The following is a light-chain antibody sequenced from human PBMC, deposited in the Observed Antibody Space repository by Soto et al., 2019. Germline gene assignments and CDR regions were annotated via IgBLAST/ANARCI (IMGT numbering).Light chain of an antibody. CDR2: AAS. J-gene: IGKJ5*01. Sequence: DIQMTQSPSSLSASVGDRVTITCRASQGISSYLAWYQQKLGQVPKLLISAASALQSGVPSRFSDSRSGTDFTLSISSLQPEGVATYFCQKYSRVIAFGQGTRLEIK. CDR3: QKYSRVIA. CDR1: QGISSY. V-gene: IGKV1-27*01.